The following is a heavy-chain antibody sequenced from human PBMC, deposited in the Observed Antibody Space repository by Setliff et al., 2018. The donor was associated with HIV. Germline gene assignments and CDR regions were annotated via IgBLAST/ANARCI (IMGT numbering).Heavy chain of an antibody. V-gene: IGHV3-48*01. Sequence: GGSLRLSCAASGFTFSSYSMNWVRQAPGKGLEWVSYISGSSDVIDYADSVKGRFTISRDNAKNSLYLQMNTLRAEDTAVYYCARGVAAAGTDYWGQGTLVTVSS. J-gene: IGHJ4*02. CDR2: ISGSSDVI. CDR3: ARGVAAAGTDY. D-gene: IGHD6-13*01. CDR1: GFTFSSYS.